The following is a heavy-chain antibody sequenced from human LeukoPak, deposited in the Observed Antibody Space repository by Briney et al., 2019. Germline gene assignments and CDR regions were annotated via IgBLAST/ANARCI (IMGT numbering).Heavy chain of an antibody. CDR1: GFTFSSYS. D-gene: IGHD4-17*01. Sequence: PGGSLRLSCAASGFTFSSYSMNWVRQAPGKGLEWVSYISSSGSTIYYADSVKGRFTISRDNAKNSLYLQMNSLRAEDTAVYYCARTTVTVDTLPFDYWGQGTLVTVSS. J-gene: IGHJ4*02. CDR2: ISSSGSTI. CDR3: ARTTVTVDTLPFDY. V-gene: IGHV3-48*04.